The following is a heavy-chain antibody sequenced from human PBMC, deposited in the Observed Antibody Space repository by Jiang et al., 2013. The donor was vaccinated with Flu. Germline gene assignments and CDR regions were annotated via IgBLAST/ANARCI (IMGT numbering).Heavy chain of an antibody. CDR3: VRVSYVAYYFDI. V-gene: IGHV4-34*01. CDR2: INVSGFS. J-gene: IGHJ4*02. Sequence: GGSLGAHYWTWIRQPPGGGWSGIGEINVSGFSNYKPSLKSRVTMLLDMSKNQFSLTLTSVTAADTGVYYCVRVSYVAYYFDIWGLGTLVTVSS. CDR1: GGSLGAHY. D-gene: IGHD1-26*01.